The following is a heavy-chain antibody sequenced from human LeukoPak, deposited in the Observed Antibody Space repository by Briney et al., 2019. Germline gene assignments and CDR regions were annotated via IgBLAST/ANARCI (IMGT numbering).Heavy chain of an antibody. CDR1: GVTLSNYA. J-gene: IGHJ6*02. Sequence: PGGSLRLSCAASGVTLSNYAMSWDRQAPGKGLEWVANIKQDGSEKYYVDSVKGRFTISRDNAKNSLYLQMNSLRAEDTAVYYCARTPSQEDYDFWSGYYPIIYGMDVWGQGTTVTVSS. V-gene: IGHV3-7*03. D-gene: IGHD3-3*01. CDR2: IKQDGSEK. CDR3: ARTPSQEDYDFWSGYYPIIYGMDV.